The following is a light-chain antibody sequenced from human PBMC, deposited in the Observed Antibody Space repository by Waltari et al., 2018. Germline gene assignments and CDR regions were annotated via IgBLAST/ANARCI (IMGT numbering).Light chain of an antibody. V-gene: IGKV3-20*01. Sequence: IVLTQSPGTLSFSPGGRATLSCRASESVSVDYLALYQQKPGQAPRLLIYDASTRATGVPDRFSGSGSGTDFTLTISRLEPEDFAVYYCQQYGSLPWTFGQGTKVAIK. CDR3: QQYGSLPWT. J-gene: IGKJ1*01. CDR2: DAS. CDR1: ESVSVDY.